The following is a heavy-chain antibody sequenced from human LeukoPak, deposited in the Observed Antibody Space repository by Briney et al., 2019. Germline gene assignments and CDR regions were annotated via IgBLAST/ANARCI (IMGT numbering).Heavy chain of an antibody. CDR3: ARDPTSRPRGMDV. J-gene: IGHJ6*02. Sequence: GASVKVSCKASGGTFSSYAISWVRQAPGQGLEWMGGIIPIFGTANYAQKFQGRVTITADESTSTAYMELSGLRSEDTAVYYCARDPTSRPRGMDVWGQGTTVTVSS. CDR2: IIPIFGTA. V-gene: IGHV1-69*13. CDR1: GGTFSSYA.